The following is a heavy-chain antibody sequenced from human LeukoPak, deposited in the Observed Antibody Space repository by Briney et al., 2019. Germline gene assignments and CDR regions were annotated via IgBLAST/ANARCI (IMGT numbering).Heavy chain of an antibody. CDR2: ISGSGGST. Sequence: GGSLRLSCAASEFTFSSYAMSWVRQAPGKGLEWASTISGSGGSTYYADSVKGRFTISRDNSKNTLYLQMNSLRAEDTAVYFCAKGVHPHDYWGQGTLVTVSS. V-gene: IGHV3-23*01. CDR3: AKGVHPHDY. J-gene: IGHJ4*02. CDR1: EFTFSSYA.